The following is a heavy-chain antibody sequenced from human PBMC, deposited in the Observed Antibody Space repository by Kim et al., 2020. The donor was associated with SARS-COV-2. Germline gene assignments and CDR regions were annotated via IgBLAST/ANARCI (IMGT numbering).Heavy chain of an antibody. J-gene: IGHJ6*02. V-gene: IGHV3-21*01. CDR1: GFTFSSYS. CDR2: ISSSSSYI. D-gene: IGHD2-2*01. CDR3: ARADIVVVPALSMDV. Sequence: GGSLRLSCAASGFTFSSYSMNWVRQAPGKGLEWVSSISSSSSYIYYADSVKGRFTISRDNAKNSLYLQMNSLRAEDTAVYYCARADIVVVPALSMDVWGQGTTVTVSS.